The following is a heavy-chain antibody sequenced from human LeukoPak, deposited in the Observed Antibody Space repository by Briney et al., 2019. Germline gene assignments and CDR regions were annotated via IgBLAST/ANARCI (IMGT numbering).Heavy chain of an antibody. J-gene: IGHJ6*03. CDR2: IYYSGST. V-gene: IGHV4-59*01. CDR3: ARGEYSYGYTYCYYYYMDV. CDR1: GGSISSYY. Sequence: SETLSLTCTVSGGSISSYYWSWIRQPPGKGLEWIGYIYYSGSTNYNPSLKSRVTISVDTSKNQFSLKLSSVTAADTAVYYCARGEYSYGYTYCYYYYMDVWGKGTTVTISS. D-gene: IGHD5-18*01.